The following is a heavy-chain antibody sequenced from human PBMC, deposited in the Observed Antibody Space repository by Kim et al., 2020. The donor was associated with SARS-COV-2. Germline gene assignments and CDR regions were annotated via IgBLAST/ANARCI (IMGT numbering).Heavy chain of an antibody. Sequence: GGSLRLSCAASGFTFSDYYMSWIRQAPGEGLEWVSYISNRGTIIRYADSVKGRFTISRDNAKNSLYLQMNSLRAEDTAVYYCAKSSSGWDFDYWGQGIL. J-gene: IGHJ4*02. D-gene: IGHD6-19*01. CDR2: ISNRGTII. V-gene: IGHV3-11*01. CDR1: GFTFSDYY. CDR3: AKSSSGWDFDY.